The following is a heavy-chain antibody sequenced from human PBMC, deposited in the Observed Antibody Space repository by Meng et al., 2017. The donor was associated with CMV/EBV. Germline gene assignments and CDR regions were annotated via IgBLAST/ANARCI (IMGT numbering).Heavy chain of an antibody. Sequence: YTFTGYYMHWVRQAPGKGLEWMGWINPNSGGTNYAQKFQGRVTMTRDTSISTAYMELSRLRSDDTAVYYCARSGLRFLEWSHHWFDPWGQGTLVTVSS. V-gene: IGHV1-2*02. D-gene: IGHD3-3*01. CDR1: YTFTGYY. CDR3: ARSGLRFLEWSHHWFDP. J-gene: IGHJ5*02. CDR2: INPNSGGT.